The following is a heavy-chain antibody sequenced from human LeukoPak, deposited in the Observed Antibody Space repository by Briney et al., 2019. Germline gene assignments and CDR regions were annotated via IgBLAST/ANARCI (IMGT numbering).Heavy chain of an antibody. D-gene: IGHD3-10*01. CDR1: GGSFSGYD. V-gene: IGHV4-34*01. J-gene: IGHJ4*02. CDR3: ARQRGKWFGYQVDY. Sequence: SETLSLTCAVYGGSFSGYDWSWIRQPPGKGLEWIGEINHSGSTNYNPSLKSRVTISVDTSKNQFSLKLSSVTAADTAVYYCARQRGKWFGYQVDYWGQGTLVTVSS. CDR2: INHSGST.